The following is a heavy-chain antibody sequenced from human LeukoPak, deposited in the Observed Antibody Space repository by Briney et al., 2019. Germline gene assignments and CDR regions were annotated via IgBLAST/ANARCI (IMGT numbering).Heavy chain of an antibody. V-gene: IGHV3-30-3*01. CDR2: ISYDGSNK. CDR3: AREDTAIDY. J-gene: IGHJ4*02. Sequence: GGSLRLSCAASGFTFSSYAMHWVRQAPGKGLEWVAVISYDGSNKYYADSVKGRFTISRDNSKNTLYLQMNSLRAEGTAVYYCAREDTAIDYWGQGTLVTVSS. CDR1: GFTFSSYA. D-gene: IGHD5-18*01.